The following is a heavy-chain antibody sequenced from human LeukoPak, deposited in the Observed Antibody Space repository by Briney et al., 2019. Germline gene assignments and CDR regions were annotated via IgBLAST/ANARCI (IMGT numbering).Heavy chain of an antibody. Sequence: GGSLKLSCAASGFTFSGSAMHWVRQASGKGLEWVGRIRSKANSYATAYAASVKGRFTISRDDSKNTAYLQMNSLKTEDTAVYYCTRESLYVLRFLEWFNWFDPWGQGTLVTASS. D-gene: IGHD3-3*01. V-gene: IGHV3-73*01. CDR2: IRSKANSYAT. CDR1: GFTFSGSA. J-gene: IGHJ5*02. CDR3: TRESLYVLRFLEWFNWFDP.